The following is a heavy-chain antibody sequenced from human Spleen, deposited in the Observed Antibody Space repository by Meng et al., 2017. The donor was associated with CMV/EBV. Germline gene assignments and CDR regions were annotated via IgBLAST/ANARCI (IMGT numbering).Heavy chain of an antibody. CDR1: GFRFEDYG. V-gene: IGHV3-20*04. J-gene: IGHJ3*02. CDR2: INWNGDST. D-gene: IGHD2-2*01. Sequence: GGSLRLSCAASGFRFEDYGMTWVRQAPGKGLEWVSSINWNGDSTGYADSVKGRFTISRVNAKNSLYLQMNSLRAEDTAVYYCARDVVPAATDAFDIWGQGTMVTVSS. CDR3: ARDVVPAATDAFDI.